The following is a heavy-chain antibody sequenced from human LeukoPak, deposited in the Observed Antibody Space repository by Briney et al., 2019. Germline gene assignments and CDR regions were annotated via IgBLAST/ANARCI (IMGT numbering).Heavy chain of an antibody. V-gene: IGHV3-33*01. Sequence: SGRSLRLPCAASGFTFSSYGMHWVRQAPGKGLEWVAVIWYDGSNKYYADSVKGRFTISRDNSKNTLYLQMNSLRAEDTAVYYCARDRSSPYYYMDVWGKGTTVTVSS. J-gene: IGHJ6*03. CDR2: IWYDGSNK. D-gene: IGHD6-13*01. CDR1: GFTFSSYG. CDR3: ARDRSSPYYYMDV.